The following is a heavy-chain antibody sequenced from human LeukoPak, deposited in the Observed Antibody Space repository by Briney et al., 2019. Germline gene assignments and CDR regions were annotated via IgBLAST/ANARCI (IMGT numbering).Heavy chain of an antibody. J-gene: IGHJ4*02. CDR3: ARDFGYGDYTSFDY. D-gene: IGHD4-17*01. CDR2: IWYDGSNK. V-gene: IGHV3-33*01. CDR1: GFTFSSYG. Sequence: GGSLRLSCAASGFTFSSYGMHWVRQAPGKGLEWVAVIWYDGSNKYYADSVKGRFTISRDNSKNTLYLQMNSLRAEDTAVYYCARDFGYGDYTSFDYWGQGTLVTVSS.